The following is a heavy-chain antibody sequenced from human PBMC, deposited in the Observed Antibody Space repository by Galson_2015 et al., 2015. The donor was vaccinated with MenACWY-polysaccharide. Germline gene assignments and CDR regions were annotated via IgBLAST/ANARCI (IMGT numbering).Heavy chain of an antibody. Sequence: SVKVSCKASCYMFTNYGINWVRQAPGQGPEWMGWINAFNGHTKYTQNLQSRVTITIDTSTNTVYMELRSLRSDDTAVYYCSRGSRGIAAAGIGFDSWGQGTLVTVSS. CDR1: CYMFTNYG. CDR2: INAFNGHT. D-gene: IGHD6-13*01. J-gene: IGHJ4*02. V-gene: IGHV1-18*01. CDR3: SRGSRGIAAAGIGFDS.